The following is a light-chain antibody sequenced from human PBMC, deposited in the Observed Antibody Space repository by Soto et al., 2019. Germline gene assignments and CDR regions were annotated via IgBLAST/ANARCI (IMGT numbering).Light chain of an antibody. CDR2: AAS. Sequence: DIQMTQSPSSLSASLGDRVTITCRASQGISNYLAWYQQKPGKVPKLLIYAASTLPSGVPSRFSGTVSGTDFTLTISSLQPEDVATYYCQKYNSAALTFGGGTKVEIK. CDR3: QKYNSAALT. J-gene: IGKJ4*01. CDR1: QGISNY. V-gene: IGKV1-27*01.